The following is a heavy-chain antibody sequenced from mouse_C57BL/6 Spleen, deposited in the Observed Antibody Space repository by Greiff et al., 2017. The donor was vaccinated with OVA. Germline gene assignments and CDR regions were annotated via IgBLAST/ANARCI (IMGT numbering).Heavy chain of an antibody. CDR1: GFTFTDYY. J-gene: IGHJ1*03. V-gene: IGHV7-3*01. CDR2: IRNKANGYTT. CDR3: ARYYYGSSYWYFEG. D-gene: IGHD1-1*01. Sequence: EVKLMESGGGLVQPGGSLSLSCAASGFTFTDYYMSWVRQPPGKALEWLGFIRNKANGYTTEYSASVKGRFTISRDNSQSIIYLQMKALRAEDSATYYCARYYYGSSYWYFEGWGTGTTVTVSS.